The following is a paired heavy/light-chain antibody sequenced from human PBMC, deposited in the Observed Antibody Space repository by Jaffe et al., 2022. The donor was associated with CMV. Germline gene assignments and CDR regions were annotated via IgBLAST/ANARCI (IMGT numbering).Heavy chain of an antibody. Sequence: QVQLVQSGAEVKKPGASVKVSCKASGYTFTSYDINWVRQATGQGLEWMGWMNPNSGNTGYAQKFQGRVTMTRDTSISTAYMELSSLRSEDTAVYYCTKGTPYDDVWGSYRFRFDPWGQGTLVTVSS. V-gene: IGHV1-8*01. CDR3: TKGTPYDDVWGSYRFRFDP. CDR1: GYTFTSYD. J-gene: IGHJ5*02. D-gene: IGHD3-16*02. CDR2: MNPNSGNT.
Light chain of an antibody. Sequence: QPVLTQPPSASASLGASVTLTCTLNSGYSNYKVDWYQQRPGKGPRFVMRVGTGGIVGSKGDGIPDRFSVLGSGLNRYLTIKNIQEEDESDYHCGADHGSGGNFVKVFGGGTKLTVL. CDR3: GADHGSGGNFVKV. CDR2: VGTGGIVG. V-gene: IGLV9-49*01. J-gene: IGLJ3*02. CDR1: SGYSNYK.